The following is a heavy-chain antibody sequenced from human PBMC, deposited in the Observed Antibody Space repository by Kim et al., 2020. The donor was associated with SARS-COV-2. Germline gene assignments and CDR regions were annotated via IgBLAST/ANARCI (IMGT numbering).Heavy chain of an antibody. Sequence: GGSLRLSCAASGFTFSSYAMHWVRQAPGKGLEWVAVIWYDGSNKYYADSVKGRFTISRDNSKNTLYLQMNSLRAEDTAVYYCAKTAFQLAPFDYWGQGTLVTVSS. CDR2: IWYDGSNK. CDR1: GFTFSSYA. CDR3: AKTAFQLAPFDY. V-gene: IGHV3-33*06. D-gene: IGHD6-6*01. J-gene: IGHJ4*02.